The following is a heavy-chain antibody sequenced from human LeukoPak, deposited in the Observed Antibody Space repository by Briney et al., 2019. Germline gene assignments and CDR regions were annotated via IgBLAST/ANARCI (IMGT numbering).Heavy chain of an antibody. V-gene: IGHV3-9*03. J-gene: IGHJ2*01. CDR3: AREALGTWYFDL. D-gene: IGHD7-27*01. CDR2: ISWNSGSI. Sequence: PGRSLRLSCVASRFTLDDYAMHWVRQAPGKGLEWVSGISWNSGSIGYADSVKGRFTISRDNAKNSLYLQMNSLRAEDMALYYCAREALGTWYFDLWGRGTLVTVSS. CDR1: RFTLDDYA.